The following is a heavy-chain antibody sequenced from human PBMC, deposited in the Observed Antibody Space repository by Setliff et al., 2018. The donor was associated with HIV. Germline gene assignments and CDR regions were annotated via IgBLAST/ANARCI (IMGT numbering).Heavy chain of an antibody. CDR1: GFSFSDHS. V-gene: IGHV3-21*05. D-gene: IGHD3-3*01. CDR2: ISGSSSSI. J-gene: IGHJ5*02. CDR3: ARDQGNTIFGVVSRGWFDP. Sequence: PGGSLRLSCAASGFSFSDHSLTWVRQAPGKGLEWVSYISGSSSSIYYADSVKGRFTISRDNAKNSLYLQMNSLRAEDTAVYYCARDQGNTIFGVVSRGWFDPWGQGTLVTVSS.